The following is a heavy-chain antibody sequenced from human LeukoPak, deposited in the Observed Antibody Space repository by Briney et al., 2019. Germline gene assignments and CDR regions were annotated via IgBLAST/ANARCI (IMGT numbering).Heavy chain of an antibody. Sequence: ASVKVSCKASGYTFTSYGISWVRQAPGQGLEWMGWISAYNGNTNYAQKLQGRVTMTTDTSTSTAYMELRSLRSDDTAVYYCARDGRMGSSNWNYFMGYYDYYLDVWGKGTTVT. CDR3: ARDGRMGSSNWNYFMGYYDYYLDV. V-gene: IGHV1-18*01. D-gene: IGHD1-7*01. J-gene: IGHJ6*03. CDR1: GYTFTSYG. CDR2: ISAYNGNT.